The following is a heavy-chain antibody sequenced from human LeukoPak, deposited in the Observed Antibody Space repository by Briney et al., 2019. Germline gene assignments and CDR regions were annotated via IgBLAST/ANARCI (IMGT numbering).Heavy chain of an antibody. V-gene: IGHV3-48*03. CDR1: GFTVSSKY. CDR2: ISSSGSTI. D-gene: IGHD3-3*01. CDR3: AREGGEYDFWSGYYSNWFDP. J-gene: IGHJ5*02. Sequence: PGGSLRLSCAASGFTVSSKYMSWVRQAPGKGLEWVSYISSSGSTIYYADSVKGRFTISRDNAKNSLYLQMNSLRAEDTAVYYCAREGGEYDFWSGYYSNWFDPWGQGTLVTVSS.